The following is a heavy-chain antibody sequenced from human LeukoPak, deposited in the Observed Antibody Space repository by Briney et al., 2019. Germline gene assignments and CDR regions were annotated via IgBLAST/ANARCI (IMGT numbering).Heavy chain of an antibody. CDR1: GLTFSTYA. CDR2: IANSGAIT. J-gene: IGHJ5*01. CDR3: ARRGRDNWFDS. Sequence: GGSLRLSCAASGLTFSTYAMNWVRQAPGKGLEWVSGIANSGAITYYADSVKGRVTISRDNSKNTLYLQINSLRAEDTALYYCARRGRDNWFDSWGQGTLVTVSP. V-gene: IGHV3-23*01.